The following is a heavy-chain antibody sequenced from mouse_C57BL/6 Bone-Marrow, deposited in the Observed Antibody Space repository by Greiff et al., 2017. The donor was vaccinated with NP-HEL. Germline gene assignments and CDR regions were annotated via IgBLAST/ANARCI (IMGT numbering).Heavy chain of an antibody. Sequence: VQLQESGAELVRPGTSVKMSCKASGYTFTNYWIGWAKQRPGHGLEWIGDIYPGGGYTNYNEKFKGKATLTADKSSSTAYMQFSSLTSEDSAIYYCARRWGRAMDYWGQGTSVTVSS. CDR1: GYTFTNYW. CDR2: IYPGGGYT. CDR3: ARRWGRAMDY. V-gene: IGHV1-63*01. J-gene: IGHJ4*01. D-gene: IGHD2-3*01.